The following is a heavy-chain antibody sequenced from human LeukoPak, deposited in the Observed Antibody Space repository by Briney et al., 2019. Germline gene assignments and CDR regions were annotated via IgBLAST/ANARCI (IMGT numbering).Heavy chain of an antibody. Sequence: PSEVLSLTCAVHGGSFSGYYWSWIRQPPGKGLEWIGEINQSGETNYNPSLMSRVTISEDTSNNQFSLMLTSVTAADTAVYYCARGARGDTPYNWFDPWGQGTTVTVSS. CDR2: INQSGET. CDR1: GGSFSGYY. V-gene: IGHV4-34*01. CDR3: ARGARGDTPYNWFDP. J-gene: IGHJ5*01. D-gene: IGHD2-21*02.